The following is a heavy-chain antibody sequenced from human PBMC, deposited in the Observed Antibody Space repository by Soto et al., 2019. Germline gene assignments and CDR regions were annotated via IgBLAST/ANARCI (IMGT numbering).Heavy chain of an antibody. CDR2: IYSGGST. J-gene: IGHJ5*02. CDR3: ARDCRVGSCYPALGA. CDR1: GFTVSSGY. V-gene: IGHV3-53*01. Sequence: EVQVVESGGGLIQPGGSLRLSCAASGFTVSSGYMSWVRQAPGKGLEWVSFIYSGGSTYYAHSVKGRFTISRKNSKNTLYLQMNSLRAEDTAVYYCARDCRVGSCYPALGAWGQGTLVTVSS. D-gene: IGHD2-15*01.